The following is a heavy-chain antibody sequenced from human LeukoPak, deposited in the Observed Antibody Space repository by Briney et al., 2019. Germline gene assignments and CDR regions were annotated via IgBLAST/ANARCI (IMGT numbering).Heavy chain of an antibody. CDR3: ARESFSSGWYLPRPYYFDY. D-gene: IGHD6-19*01. Sequence: SETLSLTCAVYGGSFSGYYWSWIRQPPGKGLEWIGEINHSGSTNYNPSLKSRVTISVDTSKNQFSLKLSSVTAADTAVYCCARESFSSGWYLPRPYYFDYWGQGTLVTVSS. J-gene: IGHJ4*02. CDR2: INHSGST. V-gene: IGHV4-34*01. CDR1: GGSFSGYY.